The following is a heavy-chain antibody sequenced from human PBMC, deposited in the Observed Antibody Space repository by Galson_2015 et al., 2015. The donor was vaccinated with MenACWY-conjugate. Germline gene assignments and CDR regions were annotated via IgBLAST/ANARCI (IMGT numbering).Heavy chain of an antibody. CDR1: GFTVSSNY. J-gene: IGHJ4*02. Sequence: SLRLSCAVSGFTVSSNYMGWVRQAPGQGLEWVSRIYSGGWTNYADSVKGRFTISRDDSKNTLYLQMNSLRAEDTAVYYCAKFYSTGGGDYWGQGTLVTVSS. CDR2: IYSGGWT. CDR3: AKFYSTGGGDY. V-gene: IGHV3-66*02. D-gene: IGHD6-25*01.